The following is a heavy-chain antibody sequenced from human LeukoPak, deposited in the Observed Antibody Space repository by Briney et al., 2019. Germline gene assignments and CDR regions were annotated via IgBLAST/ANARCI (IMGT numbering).Heavy chain of an antibody. J-gene: IGHJ1*01. CDR1: GFTVSSNY. Sequence: PGGSLRLSCAAPGFTVSSNYMSWVRQAPGKGLEWVSVIYSGGSTYYADSVKGRFTISRDSSKNTVYLQMNSLRADDTAVYYCARDGGVVSTWYWFFQHWGQGTLVTVSS. CDR2: IYSGGST. D-gene: IGHD2-21*01. V-gene: IGHV3-53*01. CDR3: ARDGGVVSTWYWFFQH.